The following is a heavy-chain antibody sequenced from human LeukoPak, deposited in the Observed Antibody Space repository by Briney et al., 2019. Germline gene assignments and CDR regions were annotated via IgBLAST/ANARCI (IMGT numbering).Heavy chain of an antibody. CDR3: ATPDGFDY. D-gene: IGHD1-14*01. V-gene: IGHV3-7*01. J-gene: IGHJ4*02. Sequence: GGSLRLSCAASGFTFSDYWLGWVRQAPGKGLEWVANIKQDGTEKYYVASVKGRFTISRDNAKNSLYLQMNSLRAEDTAVYYCATPDGFDYWGQGTLVTVSS. CDR1: GFTFSDYW. CDR2: IKQDGTEK.